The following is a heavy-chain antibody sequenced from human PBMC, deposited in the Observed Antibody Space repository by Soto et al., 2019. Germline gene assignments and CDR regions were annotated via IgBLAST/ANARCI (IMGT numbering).Heavy chain of an antibody. J-gene: IGHJ4*02. D-gene: IGHD3-10*01. CDR3: ARDRYGSGTPDY. V-gene: IGHV4-59*01. Sequence: SETLSLTCTVSGGSISSYYWSWIRQPPGKGLEWIGFIFYSGSTSYNPSLKSRVTISIDTSEYQFSLKLNSVTAADTAVYYCARDRYGSGTPDYWGQGTLVTVS. CDR1: GGSISSYY. CDR2: IFYSGST.